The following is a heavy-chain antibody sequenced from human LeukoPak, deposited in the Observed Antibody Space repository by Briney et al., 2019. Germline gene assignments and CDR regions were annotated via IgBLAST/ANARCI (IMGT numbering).Heavy chain of an antibody. V-gene: IGHV3-7*01. CDR1: GFTFSGFG. CDR3: ARDDYVWGVNYYYYYMDV. D-gene: IGHD3-16*01. J-gene: IGHJ6*03. CDR2: IKQDGSEK. Sequence: PGGSLRLSCAASGFTFSGFGMSWVRQAPGKGLEWVANIKQDGSEKYYVDSVKGRFTISRDNAKNSLYLQMNSLRAEDTAVYYCARDDYVWGVNYYYYYMDVWGKGTTVTVSS.